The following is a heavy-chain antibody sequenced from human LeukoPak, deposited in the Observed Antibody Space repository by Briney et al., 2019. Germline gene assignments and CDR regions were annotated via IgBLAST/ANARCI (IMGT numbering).Heavy chain of an antibody. CDR2: LDSSGST. V-gene: IGHV4-39*07. J-gene: IGHJ4*02. D-gene: IGHD4-11*01. Sequence: SETLSLTCTVSGGSISSRSDYWGWIRQTPGKGLEWIGNLDSSGSTYYNPSLKSRVTISVDTSKNQFSLRLTSLTATDTAIYYCAQTTGWPGFDYWGPGVLVTVSS. CDR1: GGSISSRSDY. CDR3: AQTTGWPGFDY.